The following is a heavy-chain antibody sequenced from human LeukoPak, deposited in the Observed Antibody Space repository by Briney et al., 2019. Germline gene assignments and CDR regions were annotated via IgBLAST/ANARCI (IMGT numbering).Heavy chain of an antibody. J-gene: IGHJ4*02. CDR2: VSTSGST. V-gene: IGHV4-61*02. CDR1: GGSISSAGYY. D-gene: IGHD1-26*01. Sequence: SQTLSLTCTVSGGSISSAGYYWSWIRQSAGKGLEWIGRVSTSGSTNYNPSLQSRVTMSVDTSNNQFSLKLSSVTAADTAVYYCARDRGSYGEFGYWGQGTLVTVSS. CDR3: ARDRGSYGEFGY.